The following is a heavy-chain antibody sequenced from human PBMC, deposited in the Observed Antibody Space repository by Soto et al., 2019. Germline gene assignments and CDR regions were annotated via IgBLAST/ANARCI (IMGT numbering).Heavy chain of an antibody. CDR3: ASDGFSGSNCLTSFDP. CDR2: ISSRSITN. J-gene: IGHJ5*02. CDR1: GVTFSSYS. Sequence: EVQLVESGGGLIQPGGSLRLSCAASGVTFSSYSMNWVRQAPGKWLEWVSYISSRSITNDYADSVKGRLTISRENAKNSLYLQTIGLRAAEPAVYSCASDGFSGSNCLTSFDPWGQGTLVTASS. V-gene: IGHV3-48*01. D-gene: IGHD2-15*01.